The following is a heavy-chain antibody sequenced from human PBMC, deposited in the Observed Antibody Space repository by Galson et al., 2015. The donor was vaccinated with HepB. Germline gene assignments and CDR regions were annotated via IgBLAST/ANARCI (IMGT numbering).Heavy chain of an antibody. D-gene: IGHD6-19*01. J-gene: IGHJ4*02. CDR1: GFSLSTSGMC. CDR3: ARTYSSGWYFGFDY. Sequence: PALVKPTQTLTLTCTFSGFSLSTSGMCVSWIRQPPGKALEWLALIDWDDDKYHSTSLKTRLTISKDTSKNQVVLTMTNMDPVDTATYYCARTYSSGWYFGFDYWGQGTLVTVSS. CDR2: IDWDDDK. V-gene: IGHV2-70*01.